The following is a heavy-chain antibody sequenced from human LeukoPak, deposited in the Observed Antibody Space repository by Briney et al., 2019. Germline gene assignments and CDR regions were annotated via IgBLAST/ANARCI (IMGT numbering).Heavy chain of an antibody. Sequence: GESLKISCKASGYTFTNWWIGWVRQMPGKGLEWMGIIYPGDSATRYSPSFQGQVTISADKSISTAYLQWSSLKASDTAMYYCARLIAARRPNAFDIWGQGTMVTVSS. D-gene: IGHD6-6*01. CDR3: ARLIAARRPNAFDI. J-gene: IGHJ3*02. CDR2: IYPGDSAT. CDR1: GYTFTNWW. V-gene: IGHV5-51*01.